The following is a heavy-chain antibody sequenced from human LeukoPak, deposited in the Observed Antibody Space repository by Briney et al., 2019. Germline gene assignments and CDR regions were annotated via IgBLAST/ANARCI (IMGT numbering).Heavy chain of an antibody. V-gene: IGHV3-33*01. CDR3: ARGIAAAGTVPGFFDY. J-gene: IGHJ4*02. CDR2: TWYDGSNK. CDR1: GFTFSSYG. Sequence: GRSLRLSCAASGFTFSSYGMHWVGQAPGKGLEWVAVTWYDGSNKYYADSVKGRFTISRDNSKNTLYLQMNSLRAEDTAVYYCARGIAAAGTVPGFFDYWGQGTLFTVSS. D-gene: IGHD6-13*01.